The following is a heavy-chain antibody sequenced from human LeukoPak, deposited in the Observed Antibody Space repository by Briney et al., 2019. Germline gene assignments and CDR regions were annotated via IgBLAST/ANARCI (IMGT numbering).Heavy chain of an antibody. CDR1: GFTFSSYG. V-gene: IGHV3-30*18. CDR3: AKDLPPVGATTPYYYYGMDV. J-gene: IGHJ6*02. D-gene: IGHD1-26*01. Sequence: GGSLRLSCAASGFTFSSYGMHWVRQAPGKGLEWVAVISYDGSNKYYADSVKGRFTISRDNSKNTLYLQMNSLRAEDTAVYYCAKDLPPVGATTPYYYYGMDVWGQGTTVTVSS. CDR2: ISYDGSNK.